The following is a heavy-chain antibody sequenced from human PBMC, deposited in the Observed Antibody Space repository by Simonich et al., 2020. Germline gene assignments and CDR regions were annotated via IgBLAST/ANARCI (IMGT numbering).Heavy chain of an antibody. D-gene: IGHD3-10*01. CDR1: GFTFSGSA. Sequence: EVQLVESGGGLVQPGGSLKLSCAASGFTFSGSAMHWVRQASGKGLEWVGRIRSKANSYATAYAASVKGRFTISRDDSKNTAYLQMNSLKTADTAVYYCTRFDYYGSGSYYFDYWGQGTLVTVSS. J-gene: IGHJ4*02. CDR3: TRFDYYGSGSYYFDY. V-gene: IGHV3-73*02. CDR2: IRSKANSYAT.